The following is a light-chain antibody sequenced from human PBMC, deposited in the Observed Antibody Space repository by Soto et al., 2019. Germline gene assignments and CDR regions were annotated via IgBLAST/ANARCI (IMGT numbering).Light chain of an antibody. CDR2: AAS. CDR3: QQYDTSPRT. V-gene: IGKV3-20*01. Sequence: IVLPPSPGTLSLSPWSRSYLSCRASQTLSSGYLAWYQQKPGQAPRILIYAASSRATGIPDRFSGSGSGTDFTLTISRLEPEDFAVYYCQQYDTSPRTCGKGTKVDIK. CDR1: QTLSSGY. J-gene: IGKJ1*01.